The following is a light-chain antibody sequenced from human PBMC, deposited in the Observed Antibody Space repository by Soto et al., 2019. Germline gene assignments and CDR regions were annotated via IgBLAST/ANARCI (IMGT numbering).Light chain of an antibody. CDR3: QRRNVWPIT. CDR1: QTFRNL. V-gene: IGKV3-11*01. Sequence: VLTQSPVPLSLSPGERATLSCRAGQTFRNLLAWYQQRPGQPPSLLIYDGYYSATDTPPRFGGSGSGIDFTLTTSSLEPEDPAVYYCQRRNVWPITFGQGTRLETK. J-gene: IGKJ5*01. CDR2: DGY.